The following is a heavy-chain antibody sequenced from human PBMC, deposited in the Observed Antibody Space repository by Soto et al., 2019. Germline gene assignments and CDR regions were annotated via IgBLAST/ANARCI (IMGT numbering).Heavy chain of an antibody. CDR3: ARGLPANY. Sequence: QVQLQQWGAGLLKPSETLSLTCAVFGESVRDYFWSWIRQPPGKGLEWIGEVTYSGSTNYNPSLKSRVTMSVDTSENRFSLQLTSVTAADAAVYSCARGLPANYWGQGTLVTVSS. CDR1: GESVRDYF. CDR2: VTYSGST. V-gene: IGHV4-34*01. J-gene: IGHJ4*02.